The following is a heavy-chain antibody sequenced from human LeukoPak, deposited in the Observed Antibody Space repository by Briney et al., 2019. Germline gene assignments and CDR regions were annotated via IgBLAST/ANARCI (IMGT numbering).Heavy chain of an antibody. V-gene: IGHV4-4*07. CDR3: ARDYPTVYYYYYMDV. D-gene: IGHD1-1*01. Sequence: PSETLSLTCTVSGGSISSYYWSWIRQPAGKGLEWIGRIYTSGSTNYNPSLKSRVTMSVDTSKNQFSLKLSSVTAADTAVYYCARDYPTVYYYYYMDVWGKGTTVTVSS. J-gene: IGHJ6*03. CDR2: IYTSGST. CDR1: GGSISSYY.